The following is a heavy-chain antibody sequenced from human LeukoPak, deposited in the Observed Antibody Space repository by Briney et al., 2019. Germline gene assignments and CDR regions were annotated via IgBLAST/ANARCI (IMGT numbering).Heavy chain of an antibody. CDR3: ARDTNDGEDY. Sequence: PSETLSLTCTVSGGSISSGGYYWSWTRQHPGKGLEWIGYIYYSGSTYYNPSLKSRVTISVDTSKNQFSLKLSSVTAADTAVYYCARDTNDGEDYWGQGTLVTVSS. D-gene: IGHD1-1*01. CDR1: GGSISSGGYY. J-gene: IGHJ4*02. V-gene: IGHV4-31*03. CDR2: IYYSGST.